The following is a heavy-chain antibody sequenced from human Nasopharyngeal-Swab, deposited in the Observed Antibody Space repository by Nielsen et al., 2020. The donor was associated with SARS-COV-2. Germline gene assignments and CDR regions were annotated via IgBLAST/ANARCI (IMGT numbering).Heavy chain of an antibody. V-gene: IGHV4-39*01. D-gene: IGHD6-6*01. CDR3: VRSSSSYYFDY. Sequence: RQAPGKGLEWIGNIYYNGNTYQNPSLKSRLTISVDKSKNQFSLQLSSVTAADTAVYYCVRSSSSYYFDYWARERRSPSPQ. CDR2: IYYNGNT. J-gene: IGHJ4*02.